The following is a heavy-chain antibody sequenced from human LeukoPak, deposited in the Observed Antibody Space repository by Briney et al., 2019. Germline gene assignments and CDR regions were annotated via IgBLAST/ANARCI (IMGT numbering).Heavy chain of an antibody. Sequence: GRSLRLSCAASGFTFSSYAMHSVRQAPGKGLEWVAVISYDGSNKYYADSVKGRFTISRDNSKNTLYLQMNSLRAEDTAVYYCASSWQVGRWGQGTLVTVSS. J-gene: IGHJ5*02. CDR1: GFTFSSYA. CDR2: ISYDGSNK. D-gene: IGHD5-12*01. CDR3: ASSWQVGR. V-gene: IGHV3-30*01.